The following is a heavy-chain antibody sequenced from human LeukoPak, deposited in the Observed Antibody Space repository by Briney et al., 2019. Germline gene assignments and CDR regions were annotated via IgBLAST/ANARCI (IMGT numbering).Heavy chain of an antibody. CDR2: IYYSGST. J-gene: IGHJ6*04. CDR1: GGSISSYY. Sequence: SETLSLTCTVSGGSISSYYWSWIRQPPGKGLEWIGYIYYSGSTNYNPFLKSRVTISVETSKNQFSLKLSSVTAADTAVYYCARDAEYDYGSGSYPRHYYYYGMDVWGRGTTVTVSS. V-gene: IGHV4-59*01. D-gene: IGHD3-10*01. CDR3: ARDAEYDYGSGSYPRHYYYYGMDV.